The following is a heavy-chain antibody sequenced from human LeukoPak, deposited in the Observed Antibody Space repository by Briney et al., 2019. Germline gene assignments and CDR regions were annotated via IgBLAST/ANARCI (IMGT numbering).Heavy chain of an antibody. CDR3: ASSSNLGGATDAFDI. D-gene: IGHD1-26*01. CDR1: GYSFTSYW. CDR2: IYPGDSDT. J-gene: IGHJ3*02. Sequence: GASLKISCKGSGYSFTSYWIGWVRQMPGKGLEWMGIIYPGDSDTRYSPSFQGQVTISADKSISTAYLQWSSLKASDTAMYYCASSSNLGGATDAFDIWGQGTMVTVSS. V-gene: IGHV5-51*01.